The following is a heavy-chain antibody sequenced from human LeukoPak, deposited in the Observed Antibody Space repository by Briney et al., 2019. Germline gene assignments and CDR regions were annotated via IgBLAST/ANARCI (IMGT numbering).Heavy chain of an antibody. J-gene: IGHJ4*02. Sequence: WGSLRLSCAASGFTFSSYAMCWVCQAPGKGLEWVSGISYNSGGRTYYADSVKGRFINSRDSPRNTLYRQMNSLRAEDTAVYYCAKDWETNVLRGSFDYWGQGILVPVSS. V-gene: IGHV3-23*01. CDR2: ISYNSGGRT. CDR3: AKDWETNVLRGSFDY. CDR1: GFTFSSYA. D-gene: IGHD3-10*01.